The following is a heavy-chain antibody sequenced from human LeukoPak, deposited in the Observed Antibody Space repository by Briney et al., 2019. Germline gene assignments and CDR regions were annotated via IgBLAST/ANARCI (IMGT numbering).Heavy chain of an antibody. CDR3: ARPLYYYDSTGPTGAFDI. D-gene: IGHD3-22*01. CDR2: INPSGGST. V-gene: IGHV1-46*01. Sequence: GASVKVSCKASGCTFISYYMHWVRQAPGQGLEWMGIINPSGGSTNYAQKFQGRVTMTRDTSTSTVYMELSSLRSEDTAVYYCARPLYYYDSTGPTGAFDIWGQGTMVTVSS. J-gene: IGHJ3*02. CDR1: GCTFISYY.